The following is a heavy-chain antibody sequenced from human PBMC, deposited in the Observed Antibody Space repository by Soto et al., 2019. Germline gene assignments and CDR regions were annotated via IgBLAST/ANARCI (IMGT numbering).Heavy chain of an antibody. J-gene: IGHJ5*02. V-gene: IGHV1-3*01. CDR2: INAGNGNT. CDR3: AREEQQLVYNWFDP. D-gene: IGHD6-13*01. CDR1: GYTFTSYA. Sequence: ASVKVSCKASGYTFTSYAMHWVRQTPGQRLEWMGWINAGNGNTKYSQKFQGRVTITRDTSASTAYMELSSLRSEDTAVYYCAREEQQLVYNWFDPWRQGTLVTVSS.